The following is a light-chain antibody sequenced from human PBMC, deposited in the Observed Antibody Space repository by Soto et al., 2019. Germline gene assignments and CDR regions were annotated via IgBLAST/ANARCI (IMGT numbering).Light chain of an antibody. CDR3: QQYYSYSKT. Sequence: DIPMTQSPSTLSASVGDRVTITCRASESISSWLAWYQQKPGKAPRLLIYAASSLGSGVQSRFSGSGSGTEFTLTISSLQPDDLATYYCQQYYSYSKTFGQGTKVDIK. J-gene: IGKJ1*01. CDR2: AAS. CDR1: ESISSW. V-gene: IGKV1-5*01.